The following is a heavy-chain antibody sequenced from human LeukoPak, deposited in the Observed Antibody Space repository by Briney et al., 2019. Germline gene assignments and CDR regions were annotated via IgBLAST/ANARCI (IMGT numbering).Heavy chain of an antibody. CDR3: AREGLDY. CDR1: GYTFTNYD. Sequence: ASVKVSCKASGYTFTNYDINWVRQATGQGLEWMGYMNPNSGNSAYAQKFQGRVTITTDASISTAYMKLSGLRSEDTALYYCAREGLDYWGQGTLVTVSS. CDR2: MNPNSGNS. V-gene: IGHV1-8*01. J-gene: IGHJ4*02.